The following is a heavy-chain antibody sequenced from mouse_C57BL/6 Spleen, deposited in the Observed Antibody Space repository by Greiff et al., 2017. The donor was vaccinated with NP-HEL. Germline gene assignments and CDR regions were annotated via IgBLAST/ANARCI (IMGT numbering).Heavy chain of an antibody. CDR3: ASAYGSSHFDY. Sequence: QVQLQQPGAELVKPGASVKLSCKASGYTFTSYWMHWVKQRPGQGLEWIGMIHPNSGSTNNNEKFKSKATLTVDKSSSTAYMQLSSLTSEDSAVYYCASAYGSSHFDYWGQGTTLTVSS. CDR2: IHPNSGST. D-gene: IGHD1-1*01. J-gene: IGHJ2*01. V-gene: IGHV1-64*01. CDR1: GYTFTSYW.